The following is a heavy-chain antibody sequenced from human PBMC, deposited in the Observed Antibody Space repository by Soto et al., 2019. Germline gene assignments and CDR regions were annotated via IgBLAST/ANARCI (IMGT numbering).Heavy chain of an antibody. Sequence: PSETLSLTCTVSGGSISSYYWSWIRQPPGKGLEWIGYIYYSGSTNYNPSLKSRVTISVDTSKNQFSLKLSSVTAADTTVYYSARHGDFGVVIGAENWFDPWGQGTLVTVSS. J-gene: IGHJ5*02. CDR3: ARHGDFGVVIGAENWFDP. CDR1: GGSISSYY. D-gene: IGHD3-3*01. CDR2: IYYSGST. V-gene: IGHV4-59*08.